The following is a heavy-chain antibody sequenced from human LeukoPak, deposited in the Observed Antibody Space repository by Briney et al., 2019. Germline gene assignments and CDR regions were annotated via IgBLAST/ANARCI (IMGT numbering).Heavy chain of an antibody. CDR1: GFTFSNYA. D-gene: IGHD5-18*01. V-gene: IGHV3-23*01. CDR3: TKGTIWLPFDY. Sequence: PGGSLRLSCAAYGFTFSNYAMSWARQAPGKGLEWVSAISGSGGSTYYADSVKGRFTISRDNSKNTLYLQMNSLRAEDTAVYYCTKGTIWLPFDYWGQGTLVTVSS. J-gene: IGHJ4*02. CDR2: ISGSGGST.